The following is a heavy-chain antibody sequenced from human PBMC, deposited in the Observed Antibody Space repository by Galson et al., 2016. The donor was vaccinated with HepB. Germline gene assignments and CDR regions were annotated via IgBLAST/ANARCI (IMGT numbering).Heavy chain of an antibody. J-gene: IGHJ4*02. V-gene: IGHV3-23*01. Sequence: SLRLSCAASGVTFSSYAMNWIRQAPGKGLEWVSTITNTGGSTYYADSVKGRFTISRDNSKNTVYLQMNSLRAEDTAEYYCAKAGGFGYSTGGDFDYWGQGTLVTVSS. CDR2: ITNTGGST. D-gene: IGHD3-3*01. CDR1: GVTFSSYA. CDR3: AKAGGFGYSTGGDFDY.